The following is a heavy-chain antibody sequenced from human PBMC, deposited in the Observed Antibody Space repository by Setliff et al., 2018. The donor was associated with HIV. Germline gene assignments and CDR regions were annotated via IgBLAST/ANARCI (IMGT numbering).Heavy chain of an antibody. CDR3: ARGRTIGVSAVFFDP. CDR2: VYVGGTA. Sequence: PSETLSLTCTVSGGSMSSGSYSWTWLRQPAGKEPELIGHVYVGGTAIYNPSLASRLTISIVPSKNPFSLDLRSVTAADTAKYYCARGRTIGVSAVFFDPWGQGTPVTVSS. D-gene: IGHD3-3*01. V-gene: IGHV4-61*09. J-gene: IGHJ5*02. CDR1: GGSMSSGSYS.